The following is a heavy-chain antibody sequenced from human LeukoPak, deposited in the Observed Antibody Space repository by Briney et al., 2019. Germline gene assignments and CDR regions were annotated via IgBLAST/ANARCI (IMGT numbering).Heavy chain of an antibody. D-gene: IGHD3-22*01. CDR1: GFTFSSYA. CDR3: AKDLSYYDSSGYYSYAFDI. CDR2: ISGSGGST. Sequence: GGSLRLSCAASGFTFSSYAMSWVRQAPGKGLEWVSAISGSGGSTYYADSVKGRFTISRDNSKNTLYLQMSSLRAEDTAVYYCAKDLSYYDSSGYYSYAFDIWGQGTMVTVSS. V-gene: IGHV3-23*01. J-gene: IGHJ3*02.